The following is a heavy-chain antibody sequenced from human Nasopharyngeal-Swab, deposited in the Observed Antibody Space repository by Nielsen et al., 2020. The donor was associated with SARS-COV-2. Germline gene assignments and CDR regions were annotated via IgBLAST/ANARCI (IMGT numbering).Heavy chain of an antibody. J-gene: IGHJ4*02. CDR1: GFTFDDYG. CDR3: ARVDRAAAGTLDY. Sequence: GGSLRLSCAASGFTFDDYGVTWVRQAPGKGLEWVSGINRNGGRTGYADSVKGRFTISRDNAKNSLYLQMNSLRAEDTALYHCARVDRAAAGTLDYWGQGTLVTVSS. D-gene: IGHD6-13*01. V-gene: IGHV3-20*01. CDR2: INRNGGRT.